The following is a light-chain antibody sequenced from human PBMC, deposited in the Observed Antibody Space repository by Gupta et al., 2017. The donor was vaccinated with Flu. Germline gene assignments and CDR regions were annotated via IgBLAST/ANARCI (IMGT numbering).Light chain of an antibody. CDR1: QSISSW. J-gene: IGKJ2*04. V-gene: IGKV1-5*03. CDR2: KAS. CDR3: QQYNSYLWS. Sequence: DIQMTQSPSTLSASVGDRVTITCRASQSISSWLAWYQQKPGKAPKLLIYKASSLESGVPSRFSGSGSGTEFTLTISSLQPDGFATYYCQQYNSYLWSFGQGTKLEIK.